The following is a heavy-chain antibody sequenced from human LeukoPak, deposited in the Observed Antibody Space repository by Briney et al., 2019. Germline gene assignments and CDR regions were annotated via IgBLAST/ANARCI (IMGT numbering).Heavy chain of an antibody. V-gene: IGHV4-34*01. Sequence: SETLSLTCAVYGGSFSGYYWSWIRQPPGKGLEWIGEINHSGSTNYNPSLKSRITISVDTSENRFSLKLSSVTATDTAVYYCARDCSGGSCYGAFDIWGQGTMVTVSS. CDR1: GGSFSGYY. D-gene: IGHD2-15*01. J-gene: IGHJ3*02. CDR2: INHSGST. CDR3: ARDCSGGSCYGAFDI.